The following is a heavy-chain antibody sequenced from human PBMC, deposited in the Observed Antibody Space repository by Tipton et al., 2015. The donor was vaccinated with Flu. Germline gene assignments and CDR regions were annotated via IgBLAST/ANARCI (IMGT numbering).Heavy chain of an antibody. Sequence: LRLSCTVSGGSIGSYYWSWIRQPPGKGLEWIGYIYYSGSTNYNPSLKSRVTISVDTSKNQFSLKLSSVTAADTAVYYCARGGYSSSSGPWYYYYYGMDVWGQGTTVTVSS. CDR3: ARGGYSSSSGPWYYYYYGMDV. D-gene: IGHD6-6*01. V-gene: IGHV4-59*01. CDR1: GGSIGSYY. J-gene: IGHJ6*02. CDR2: IYYSGST.